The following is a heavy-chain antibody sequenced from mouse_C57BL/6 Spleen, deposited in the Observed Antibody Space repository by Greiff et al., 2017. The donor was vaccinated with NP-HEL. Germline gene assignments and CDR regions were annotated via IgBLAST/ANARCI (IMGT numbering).Heavy chain of an antibody. CDR3: ARGGDYDERAWFAY. D-gene: IGHD2-4*01. CDR2: INPNNGGT. J-gene: IGHJ3*01. V-gene: IGHV1-18*01. CDR1: GYTFTDYN. Sequence: VQLKQSGPELVKPGASVKIPCKASGYTFTDYNMDWVKQSHGKSLEWIGDINPNNGGTIYNQKFKGKATLTVDKSSSTAYMELRSLTSEDTAVYYCARGGDYDERAWFAYWGQGTLVTVSA.